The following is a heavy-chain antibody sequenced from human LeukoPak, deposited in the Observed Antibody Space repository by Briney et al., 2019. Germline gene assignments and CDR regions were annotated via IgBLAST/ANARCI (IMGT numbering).Heavy chain of an antibody. CDR3: ARDQESISGYDFFYDFDY. V-gene: IGHV3-20*04. J-gene: IGHJ4*02. Sequence: GGSLRLSCAASGFTFDDYGMTWVRQAPGKGLEWVSGINWNGGSAGYADSVKGRFTISRDNSKNSLYLQMNSLRAEDTAFYYSARDQESISGYDFFYDFDYWGQGTLVTVSS. CDR2: INWNGGSA. CDR1: GFTFDDYG. D-gene: IGHD3-22*01.